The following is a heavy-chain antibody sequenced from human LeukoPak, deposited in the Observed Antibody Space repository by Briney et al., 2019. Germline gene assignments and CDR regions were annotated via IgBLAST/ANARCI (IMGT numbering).Heavy chain of an antibody. V-gene: IGHV3-23*01. J-gene: IGHJ5*02. CDR1: GFTFSSYA. CDR3: AKDQASITIFGVVSVDP. D-gene: IGHD3-3*01. CDR2: ISGSGGST. Sequence: GGSLRLSCAASGFTFSSYAMSWVRQAPGKGLEWVSAISGSGGSTYYADSVKGRFTISRDNPKNTLYLQMNSLRAEDTAVYYCAKDQASITIFGVVSVDPWGQGTLVTVSS.